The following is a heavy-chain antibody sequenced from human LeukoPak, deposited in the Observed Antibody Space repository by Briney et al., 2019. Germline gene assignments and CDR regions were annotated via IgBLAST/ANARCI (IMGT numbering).Heavy chain of an antibody. CDR1: GGSISSYY. CDR2: IYTSGST. J-gene: IGHJ4*02. V-gene: IGHV4-4*07. CDR3: ARGGIYCGGDCYPQ. D-gene: IGHD2-21*02. Sequence: SETLSLTCTVSGGSISSYYWSWIRQPAGKGLEWIGRIYTSGSTNYNPSLKSRVTMSVDTSKNQFSLKLSSVTAADTAVYYCARGGIYCGGDCYPQWGQGTRVTVSS.